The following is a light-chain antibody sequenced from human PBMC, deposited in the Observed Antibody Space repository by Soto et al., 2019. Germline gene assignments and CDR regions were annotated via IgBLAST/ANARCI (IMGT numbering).Light chain of an antibody. CDR2: GAS. J-gene: IGKJ4*01. Sequence: IVLTQSPGTLSLSPGEGATLSCRASRSVSDSYLAWYQQKPGQAPRLLIYGASNRATGIPDRFSGSGSGTDFTLTISRLEPEDFAVYYCQQYGRPPLTVGGGTKVEIK. V-gene: IGKV3-20*01. CDR1: RSVSDSY. CDR3: QQYGRPPLT.